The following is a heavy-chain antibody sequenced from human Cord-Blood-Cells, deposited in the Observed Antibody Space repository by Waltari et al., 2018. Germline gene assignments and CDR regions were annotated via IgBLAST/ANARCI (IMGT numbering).Heavy chain of an antibody. CDR2: INHSGTT. CDR1: GGSFSGYY. Sequence: QVQLQQWGAGLLKPSETLSLTCAVYGGSFSGYYWSWIRQPPGKGPEWSGEINHSGTTSCNPALNSRVTISVDTSKNQFSLKLSSVTAADTAVYYCASLEGHYTSSWPDYWGQGTLVTVSS. J-gene: IGHJ4*02. CDR3: ASLEGHYTSSWPDY. D-gene: IGHD6-13*01. V-gene: IGHV4-34*01.